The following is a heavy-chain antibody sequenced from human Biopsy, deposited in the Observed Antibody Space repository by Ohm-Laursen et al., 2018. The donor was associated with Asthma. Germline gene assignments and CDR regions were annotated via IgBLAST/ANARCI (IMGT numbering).Heavy chain of an antibody. CDR2: VFWSGTT. CDR1: GAYIGSRDHH. Sequence: TLSLTCTVRGAYIGSRDHHWSWIRQSPGTGLEWIGFVFWSGTTHYNRSLERRLSISIDPTRNEFSMTLRSVTAADTAVYFCARVASYGDLYFGIDVWGPGTTVSVS. CDR3: ARVASYGDLYFGIDV. D-gene: IGHD4-17*01. J-gene: IGHJ6*02. V-gene: IGHV4-30-4*01.